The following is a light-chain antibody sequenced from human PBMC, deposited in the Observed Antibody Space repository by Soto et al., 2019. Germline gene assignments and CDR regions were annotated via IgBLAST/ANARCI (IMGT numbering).Light chain of an antibody. J-gene: IGKJ2*01. Sequence: DIQLTQSPSFLSASVGDRVTITCRASQAISSYFAWYQQKPGKAPQLLIYAASTLQSGVPSRFSGKRSGTDFTLTISILQPEEFATYYCQQLNSAPYTFGQGTKLEIK. CDR1: QAISSY. CDR3: QQLNSAPYT. V-gene: IGKV1-9*01. CDR2: AAS.